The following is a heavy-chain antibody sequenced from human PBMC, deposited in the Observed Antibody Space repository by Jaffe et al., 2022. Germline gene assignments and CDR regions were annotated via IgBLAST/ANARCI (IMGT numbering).Heavy chain of an antibody. D-gene: IGHD3-16*01. V-gene: IGHV3-23*01. CDR2: ISGSGGST. CDR3: AKGNILGTYDYIAVYYFDY. CDR1: GFTFSSYA. J-gene: IGHJ4*02. Sequence: EVQLLESGGGLVQPGGSLRLSCAASGFTFSSYAMSWVRQAPGKGLEWVSAISGSGGSTYYADSVKGRFTISRDNSKNTLYLQMNSLRAEDTAVYYCAKGNILGTYDYIAVYYFDYWGQGTLVTVSS.